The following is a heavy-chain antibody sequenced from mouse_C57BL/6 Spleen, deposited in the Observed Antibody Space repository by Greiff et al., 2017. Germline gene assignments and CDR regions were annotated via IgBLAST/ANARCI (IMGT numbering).Heavy chain of an antibody. CDR1: GYTFTSYW. J-gene: IGHJ1*03. V-gene: IGHV1-72*01. CDR2: IDPNSGGN. CDR3: ARWGDPDWYFDV. Sequence: QVKLQQPGAELVKPGASVKLSCKASGYTFTSYWMHWVKQRPGRGLEWIGRIDPNSGGNKYNEKFKSKATLTVDKPSSTAYMQLSSLTSEDSAVYYCARWGDPDWYFDVWGTGTTVTVSS. D-gene: IGHD2-13*01.